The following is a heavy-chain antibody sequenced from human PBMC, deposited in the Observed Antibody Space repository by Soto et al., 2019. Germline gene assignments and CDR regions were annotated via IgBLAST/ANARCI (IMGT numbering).Heavy chain of an antibody. V-gene: IGHV3-73*01. CDR3: TRHKHYDYVWGSYLSDYGMDV. Sequence: GGSLRLSCAASGFTFSGSAMHWVRQASGKGLEWVGRIRSKANSYATAYAASVKGRFTISRDDSKNTAYLQMNSLKTEDTAVYYCTRHKHYDYVWGSYLSDYGMDVWGQGTTVTV. D-gene: IGHD3-16*01. CDR1: GFTFSGSA. CDR2: IRSKANSYAT. J-gene: IGHJ6*02.